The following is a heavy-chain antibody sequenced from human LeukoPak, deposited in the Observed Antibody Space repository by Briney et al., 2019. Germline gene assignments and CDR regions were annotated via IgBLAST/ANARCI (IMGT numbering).Heavy chain of an antibody. CDR2: ITSSGPYM. J-gene: IGHJ4*01. CDR1: GFSFSTFS. V-gene: IGHV3-21*01. CDR3: ARDYVFGGSVYFDS. Sequence: GGPLRLSCAASGFSFSTFSMTWVRQAPGKGLEWVSSITSSGPYMYYADSVKGRFTVSRDNARNSLYLQMNSLRAEDTALYYCARDYVFGGSVYFDSWGQGTLVTVSS. D-gene: IGHD3/OR15-3a*01.